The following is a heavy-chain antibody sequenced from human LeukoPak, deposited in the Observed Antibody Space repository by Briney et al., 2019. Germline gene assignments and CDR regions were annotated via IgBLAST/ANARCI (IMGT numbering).Heavy chain of an antibody. CDR1: GFTFSGYA. J-gene: IGHJ3*02. CDR2: ISGSGGST. Sequence: PGGSLRLSCAASGFTFSGYAMSWVRQAPGKGLEWVSAISGSGGSTYYADSVKSRFTISRDNSKNTLYLQMNSLRAEDTAVYYCAKDGSYYGSGSYYLIWGQGTMVTVSS. V-gene: IGHV3-23*01. CDR3: AKDGSYYGSGSYYLI. D-gene: IGHD3-10*01.